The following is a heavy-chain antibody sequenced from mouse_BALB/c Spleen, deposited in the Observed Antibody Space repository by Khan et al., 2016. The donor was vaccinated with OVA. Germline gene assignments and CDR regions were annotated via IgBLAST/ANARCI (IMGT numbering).Heavy chain of an antibody. J-gene: IGHJ2*01. CDR1: GYSITSGYG. V-gene: IGHV3-2*02. CDR2: ISYSGST. CDR3: ARPARIKY. Sequence: DVTLQESGPGLVKPSQSLSLTCTVTGYSITSGYGWNWIRQFPGNKLEWMGYISYSGSTNYNPSLKSRISITRDTSKNQFFLQLNSVTTEDTATYYCARPARIKYWGQGTTLRVSS. D-gene: IGHD1-2*01.